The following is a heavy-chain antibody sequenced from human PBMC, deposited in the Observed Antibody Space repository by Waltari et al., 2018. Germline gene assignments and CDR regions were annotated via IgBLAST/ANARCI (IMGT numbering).Heavy chain of an antibody. D-gene: IGHD1-26*01. Sequence: QLQLQESGPGLVKPSETLSLTCTVSGGSIGSSNNYWGWIRQPPGKGLEWIGSIYYSGNTYYNPTLKRRVTISVDTSKNQCSLRLSSATAADTAVYYCARSGTYRGYFDYWGQGTLVTVSS. CDR2: IYYSGNT. CDR1: GGSIGSSNNY. CDR3: ARSGTYRGYFDY. V-gene: IGHV4-39*01. J-gene: IGHJ4*02.